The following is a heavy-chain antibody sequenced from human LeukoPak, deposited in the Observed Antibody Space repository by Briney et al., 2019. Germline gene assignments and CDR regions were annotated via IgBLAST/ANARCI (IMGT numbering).Heavy chain of an antibody. CDR3: ARVSDYYDSSGYEFDY. J-gene: IGHJ4*02. D-gene: IGHD3-22*01. CDR1: GFTFSSYG. CDR2: ISYDGSNK. Sequence: PGRSLRLSCAASGFTFSSYGMHWVRQAPGKGLEWVAVISYDGSNKYYADSVKGRFTISRDNAKNTQYLQMNSLRAEDTAVYYCARVSDYYDSSGYEFDYWGQGTLVTVSS. V-gene: IGHV3-30*03.